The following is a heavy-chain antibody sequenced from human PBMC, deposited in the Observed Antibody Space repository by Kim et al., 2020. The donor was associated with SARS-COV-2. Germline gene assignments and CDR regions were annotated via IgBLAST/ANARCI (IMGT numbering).Heavy chain of an antibody. J-gene: IGHJ6*02. CDR3: TTWGYVWGSYHADYYYYGMDV. D-gene: IGHD3-16*02. Sequence: GGSLRLSCAASGFTFSNAWMSWVRQAPGKGLEWVGRIKSKTDGGTTDYAAPVKGRFTISRDDSKNTLYLQMNSLKTEDTAVYYCTTWGYVWGSYHADYYYYGMDVWGQGTTVTVSS. CDR1: GFTFSNAW. CDR2: IKSKTDGGTT. V-gene: IGHV3-15*01.